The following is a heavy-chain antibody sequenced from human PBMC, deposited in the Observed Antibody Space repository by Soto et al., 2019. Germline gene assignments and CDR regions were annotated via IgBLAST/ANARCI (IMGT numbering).Heavy chain of an antibody. Sequence: GASVKVSCKASGYTFTGYYMHWVRQAPGQGLAWMGWINPNSGGTNYAQKFQGWVTMTRDTSISTAYMELSRLRSDDTAVYYCARAGWKTSHKNYDFWSGPTRFYYYYGMDVWGQGTTVTVSS. CDR2: INPNSGGT. V-gene: IGHV1-2*04. J-gene: IGHJ6*02. CDR1: GYTFTGYY. CDR3: ARAGWKTSHKNYDFWSGPTRFYYYYGMDV. D-gene: IGHD3-3*01.